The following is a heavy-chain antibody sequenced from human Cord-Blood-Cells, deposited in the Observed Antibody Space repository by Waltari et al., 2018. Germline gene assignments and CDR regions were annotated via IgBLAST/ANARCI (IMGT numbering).Heavy chain of an antibody. Sequence: QVQLQQWGAGLLKPSETLSLTCAVYGGSFSGYYWSWIRQPPGKGLEWIGEINQSGRTNDNPSLRSRVTISVDTSKNQFSLKLSSVTTADTAVYYCARVVRYSSGWYTGGSDYWGQGTLVTVSS. V-gene: IGHV4-34*01. D-gene: IGHD6-19*01. CDR2: INQSGRT. J-gene: IGHJ4*02. CDR3: ARVVRYSSGWYTGGSDY. CDR1: GGSFSGYY.